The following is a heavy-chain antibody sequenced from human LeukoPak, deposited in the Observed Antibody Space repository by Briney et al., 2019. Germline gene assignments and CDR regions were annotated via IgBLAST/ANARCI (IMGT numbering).Heavy chain of an antibody. D-gene: IGHD5-12*01. CDR1: GFSLSTSGVG. J-gene: IGHJ6*02. V-gene: IGHV2-5*02. CDR3: ARLNEWLLPRYYYGMDV. Sequence: SGPTLVNPTQTLTLTCTFSGFSLSTSGVGVGWIRQPPGKALEWLALIYWDDDKRYSPSLKSRLTITKDTSKNQVVLTMTNMDPVDTATYYCARLNEWLLPRYYYGMDVWGQGTTVTVSS. CDR2: IYWDDDK.